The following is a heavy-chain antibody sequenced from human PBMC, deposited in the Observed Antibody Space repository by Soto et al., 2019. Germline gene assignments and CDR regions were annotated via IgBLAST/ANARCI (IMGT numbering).Heavy chain of an antibody. CDR1: GGTFSSYA. CDR3: ARAYNWNTYPYYYYGMDV. CDR2: IIPIFGTA. V-gene: IGHV1-69*06. Sequence: QVQLVQSGAEVKKPGSSVKVSCKASGGTFSSYAISWVRQAPGQGLEWMGGIIPIFGTANYAQKFQGSITITAAKSTSTAYMELSSLRSEDTAVYYCARAYNWNTYPYYYYGMDVWGQVTTVNVSS. D-gene: IGHD1-20*01. J-gene: IGHJ6*02.